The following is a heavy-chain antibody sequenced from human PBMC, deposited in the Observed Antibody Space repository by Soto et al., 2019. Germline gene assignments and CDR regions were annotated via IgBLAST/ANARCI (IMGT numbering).Heavy chain of an antibody. Sequence: PGGSLRLSCAASGFTFSSYAMHWVRQAPGKGLEWVALISYDGSDKDYADSVKGRFTISRDNSRNTLFLQMNSLRAEDTAVYYCARDLGVALATLTLDYWGQGALVTVSS. CDR3: ARDLGVALATLTLDY. CDR1: GFTFSSYA. D-gene: IGHD2-15*01. J-gene: IGHJ4*02. V-gene: IGHV3-30-3*01. CDR2: ISYDGSDK.